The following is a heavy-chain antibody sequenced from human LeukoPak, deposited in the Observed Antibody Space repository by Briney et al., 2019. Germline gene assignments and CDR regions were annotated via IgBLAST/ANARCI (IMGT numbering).Heavy chain of an antibody. V-gene: IGHV3-49*04. D-gene: IGHD1-26*01. Sequence: GSLGLSCAASGFTFGDYAMSWVRQAPGKGLEWVGFIRSKAYGGTTEYAASVKGRFTISRDDSKSIAYLQMNSLKTEDTAVYYCTRGEWELPDYWGQGTLVTVSS. CDR3: TRGEWELPDY. CDR1: GFTFGDYA. CDR2: IRSKAYGGTT. J-gene: IGHJ4*02.